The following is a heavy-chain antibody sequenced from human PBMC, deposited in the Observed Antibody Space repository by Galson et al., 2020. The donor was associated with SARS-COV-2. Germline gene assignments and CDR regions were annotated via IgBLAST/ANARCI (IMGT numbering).Heavy chain of an antibody. V-gene: IGHV3-7*01. CDR1: GFTFRNFW. CDR3: AKDAY. CDR2: IKNDGTQI. Sequence: GGSLRLSCEASGFTFRNFWMSWVRQTPGNGLEWVASIKNDGTQIYYLDSVRGRFAISRDNARSSLYLQMNSLRAEDTAVYYCAKDAYWGQGTLVTVSS. J-gene: IGHJ4*02.